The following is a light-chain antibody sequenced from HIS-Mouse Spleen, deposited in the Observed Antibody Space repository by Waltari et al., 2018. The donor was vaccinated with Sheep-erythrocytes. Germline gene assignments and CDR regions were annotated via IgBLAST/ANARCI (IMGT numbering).Light chain of an antibody. CDR1: SSDVGGYNY. CDR2: DVS. V-gene: IGLV2-11*01. CDR3: CSYAGSYNHV. J-gene: IGLJ1*01. Sequence: QSALTQPRSVSGSPGQSVTISCPGTSSDVGGYNYVSWYQQHPGKAPKLMIYDVSKRPSGVPDRFSGSKSSNTASLTISGLQAEDEADYYCCSYAGSYNHVFATGTKVTVL.